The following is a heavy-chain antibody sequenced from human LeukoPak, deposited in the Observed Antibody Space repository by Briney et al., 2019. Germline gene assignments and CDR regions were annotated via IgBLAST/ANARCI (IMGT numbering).Heavy chain of an antibody. Sequence: SETLSLTCTVSGGSISSSSYYWGWIRQPPGKGLEWIGSIYYSGSTYYNPSRKSRVTISVDTSKNQFSLTLSSVTAADTAVYYCARVSGDDFWSGYPPNWFDPWGQGTLVTVSS. CDR3: ARVSGDDFWSGYPPNWFDP. D-gene: IGHD3-3*01. CDR1: GGSISSSSYY. CDR2: IYYSGST. J-gene: IGHJ5*02. V-gene: IGHV4-39*07.